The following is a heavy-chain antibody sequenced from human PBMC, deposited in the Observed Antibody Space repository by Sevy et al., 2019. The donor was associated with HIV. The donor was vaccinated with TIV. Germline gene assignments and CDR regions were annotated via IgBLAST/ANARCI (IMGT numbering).Heavy chain of an antibody. Sequence: SETLSLTCTVSGGSISSYYWSWIRQPPGKGLEWIGYIYYSGSTNYNPSLKSRVTISVDTSKNQFSLKLSSVTAADMAVYYCASGSGGFDYWGQGTLVTVSS. D-gene: IGHD1-26*01. CDR3: ASGSGGFDY. V-gene: IGHV4-59*13. CDR2: IYYSGST. J-gene: IGHJ4*02. CDR1: GGSISSYY.